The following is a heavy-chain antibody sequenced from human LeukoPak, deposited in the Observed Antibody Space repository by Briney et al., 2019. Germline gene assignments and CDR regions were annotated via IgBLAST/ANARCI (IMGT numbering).Heavy chain of an antibody. CDR3: AGDPTADDY. V-gene: IGHV3-21*01. CDR2: ITSVSSYK. Sequence: GGSLRLSCKASGSTFSNYAMNWVRQAPGKGLEWVSSITSVSSYKYYADSVKGRFTISRDNAKNSLFLQMNSLRAEDTAIYYCAGDPTADDYWGQGTLVTVSS. J-gene: IGHJ4*02. CDR1: GSTFSNYA. D-gene: IGHD2-2*01.